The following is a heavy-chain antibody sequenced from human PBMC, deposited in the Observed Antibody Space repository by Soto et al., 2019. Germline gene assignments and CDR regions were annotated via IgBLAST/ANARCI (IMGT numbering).Heavy chain of an antibody. J-gene: IGHJ4*02. CDR1: GGSIRSAGHY. D-gene: IGHD3-10*01. V-gene: IGHV4-31*03. Sequence: SETLSLTCTVSGGSIRSAGHYWSWIRQHPGKGLEWIGYINHSGTTFYYPSFERRVAISVDTSKNQFSLKLTSVTAADTAIYFCARLVYDTRLNYMYFDFWGQGALVTVSS. CDR3: ARLVYDTRLNYMYFDF. CDR2: INHSGTT.